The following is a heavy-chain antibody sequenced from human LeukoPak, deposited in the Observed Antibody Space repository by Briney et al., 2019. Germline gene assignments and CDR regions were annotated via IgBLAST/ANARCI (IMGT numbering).Heavy chain of an antibody. D-gene: IGHD1-26*01. CDR1: GDSISSGYYS. CDR2: ISYSGST. J-gene: IGHJ4*02. V-gene: IGHV4-39*02. CDR3: ARLPSGNYPGYFDY. Sequence: PETLSLTCIVSGDSISSGYYSWGWIRQPPGKGLEWIGNISYSGSTNYNPSLKSRVTISVDTSKNHFSLKLNSMTATDTAVYYCARLPSGNYPGYFDYWGQGTLVTVSS.